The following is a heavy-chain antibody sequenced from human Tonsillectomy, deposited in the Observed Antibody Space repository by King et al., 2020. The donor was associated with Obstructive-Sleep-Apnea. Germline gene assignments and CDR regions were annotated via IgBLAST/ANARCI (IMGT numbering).Heavy chain of an antibody. CDR2: INTDGSTT. V-gene: IGHV3-74*01. CDR3: TRGYYSGMDV. J-gene: IGHJ6*02. Sequence: VQLVESGGGLVQPGGSLRLSCTASGFTLSSYWMYWVRQAPGKGLVWVSRINTDGSTTTYADSVKGRFTIFRDNAKNTLYLQMNSLRAEDTAVYYCTRGYYSGMDVWGQGTTVTVSS. CDR1: GFTLSSYW.